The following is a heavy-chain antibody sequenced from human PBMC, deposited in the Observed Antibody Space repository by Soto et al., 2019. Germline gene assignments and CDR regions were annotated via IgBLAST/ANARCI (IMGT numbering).Heavy chain of an antibody. CDR1: GGSISSGPYS. J-gene: IGHJ4*02. CDR3: ARDKITGIFDY. D-gene: IGHD2-8*02. V-gene: IGHV4-39*07. Sequence: PSETLSLTCTVSGGSISSGPYSWGWIRQPPGKGLEWIGTFYYSGSTNYNPSLESRVTISVDTSKNQFSLKLTSVTAADTAVYYCARDKITGIFDYWGQGTLVTVSS. CDR2: FYYSGST.